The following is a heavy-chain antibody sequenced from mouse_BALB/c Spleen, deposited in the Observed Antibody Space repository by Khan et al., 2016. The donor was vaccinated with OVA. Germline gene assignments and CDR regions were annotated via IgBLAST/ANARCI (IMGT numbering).Heavy chain of an antibody. CDR3: TREGAYYRSDGWFAY. V-gene: IGHV1-4*01. D-gene: IGHD2-14*01. CDR2: INPSSSYP. CDR1: GYTFTSYT. Sequence: VQLQESGAELARPGASVKMSCKASGYTFTSYTMHWVKQRPGQGLEWIGYINPSSSYPNYNQKFKDKATLTADKSSSTAYMQLSSLTSEDSAVDYGTREGAYYRSDGWFAYWGQGTLVTVSA. J-gene: IGHJ3*01.